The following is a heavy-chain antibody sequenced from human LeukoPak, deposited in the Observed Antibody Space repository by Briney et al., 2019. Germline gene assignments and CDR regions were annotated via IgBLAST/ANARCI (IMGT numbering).Heavy chain of an antibody. Sequence: GASVKVSCKASGYTFTGYYMHWVRQAPGQGPEWMAWINPESGDTNYAEKFQGRVAVTRDTSINTAYMELSRLSSDDTAVYFCARGGLRGYNLGLPTKFDYWGQGTLVTASS. CDR2: INPESGDT. D-gene: IGHD5-18*01. V-gene: IGHV1-2*02. J-gene: IGHJ4*02. CDR3: ARGGLRGYNLGLPTKFDY. CDR1: GYTFTGYY.